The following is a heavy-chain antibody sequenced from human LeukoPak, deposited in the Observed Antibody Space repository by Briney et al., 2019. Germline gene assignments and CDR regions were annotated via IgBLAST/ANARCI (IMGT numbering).Heavy chain of an antibody. CDR2: ISSSGSTI. J-gene: IGHJ6*04. CDR1: GFTFSSYE. Sequence: GGPLRLSCAASGFTFSSYEMNWVRQAPGKGLEWVSYISSSGSTIYYADSVKGRFTISRDNAKNSLYLQMNSLRADDTAGYYCAELGITMIGGVWGKGTTVTISS. CDR3: AELGITMIGGV. V-gene: IGHV3-48*03. D-gene: IGHD3-10*02.